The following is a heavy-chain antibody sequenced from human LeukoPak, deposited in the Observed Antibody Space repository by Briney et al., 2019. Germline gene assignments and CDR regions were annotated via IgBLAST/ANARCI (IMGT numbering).Heavy chain of an antibody. CDR2: IYGGGNT. CDR3: ARSDDYNSRNVFNY. Sequence: GSLRLSCAASGFTVSNSYMSWVRQAPGKGLEWVSAIYGGGNTYYADSVKGRFTISRDNSKNTLYLQTNSLRAEDTALYYCARSDDYNSRNVFNYWGQGTLVTVSS. CDR1: GFTVSNSY. D-gene: IGHD5-24*01. V-gene: IGHV3-66*01. J-gene: IGHJ4*02.